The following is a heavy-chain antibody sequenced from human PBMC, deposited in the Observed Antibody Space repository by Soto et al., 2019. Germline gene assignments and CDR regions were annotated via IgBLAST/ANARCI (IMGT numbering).Heavy chain of an antibody. J-gene: IGHJ6*02. Sequence: SVKVSCKASGGTLSTYGMNWVRLAPGQGLEWMGGIIPKFGIANYAQKFQGRVTITADKSTSTAYMELSSLRSEDTAVYYCARVLGQYYYDSSGYYYRSISDYYYYGMDVWGQGTTVTVSS. V-gene: IGHV1-69*10. CDR2: IIPKFGIA. D-gene: IGHD3-22*01. CDR1: GGTLSTYG. CDR3: ARVLGQYYYDSSGYYYRSISDYYYYGMDV.